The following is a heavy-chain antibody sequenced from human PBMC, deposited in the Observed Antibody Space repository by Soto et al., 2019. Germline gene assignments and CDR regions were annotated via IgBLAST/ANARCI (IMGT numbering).Heavy chain of an antibody. Sequence: ASVKVSCKASGYTFTSYGISWVRQAPGQGLEWMGWISAYNGNTNYAQKLQGRVTMTTDTSTSTAYMELRSLRSDDTAVYYCARDQEWLRSYYYYYGMDVWGQGTTVTVPS. J-gene: IGHJ6*02. D-gene: IGHD5-12*01. CDR1: GYTFTSYG. CDR3: ARDQEWLRSYYYYYGMDV. CDR2: ISAYNGNT. V-gene: IGHV1-18*04.